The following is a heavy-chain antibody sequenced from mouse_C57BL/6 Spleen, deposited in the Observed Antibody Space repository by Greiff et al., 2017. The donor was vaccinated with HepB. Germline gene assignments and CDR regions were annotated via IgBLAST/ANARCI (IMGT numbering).Heavy chain of an antibody. V-gene: IGHV1-4*01. Sequence: VQRVESGAELARPGASVKMSCKASGYTFTSYTMHWVKQRPGQGLEWIGYINPSSGYTKYNQKFKDKATLTADKSSSTAYMQLSSLTSEDSAVYYCARGGTTVVAPYYFDYWGQGTTLTVSS. CDR1: GYTFTSYT. D-gene: IGHD1-1*01. J-gene: IGHJ2*01. CDR3: ARGGTTVVAPYYFDY. CDR2: INPSSGYT.